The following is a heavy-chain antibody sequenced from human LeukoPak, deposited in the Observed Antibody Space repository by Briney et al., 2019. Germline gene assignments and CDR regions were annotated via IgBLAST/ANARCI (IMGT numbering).Heavy chain of an antibody. Sequence: GASVKVSCKASGGTFSSYAISWVRQAPGQGLEWMGRIIPILGIANYAQKFQGRVTITADKSTSTAYMELNSLRAEDTAVYYCAKDPSGWYGDYWGQGTLVTVSS. CDR1: GGTFSSYA. CDR2: IIPILGIA. J-gene: IGHJ4*02. D-gene: IGHD6-13*01. CDR3: AKDPSGWYGDY. V-gene: IGHV1-69*04.